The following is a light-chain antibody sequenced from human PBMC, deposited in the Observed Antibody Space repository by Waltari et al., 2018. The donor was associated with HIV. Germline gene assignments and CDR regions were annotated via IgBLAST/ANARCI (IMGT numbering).Light chain of an antibody. Sequence: EIVMTQSPATLSVSPGERATLSCRASETINNDLAWYQKKPRQARRLLIHGSSTRAAGTPARFSGSGSGTEFSLTNNYVQSEDSALYYCQQYNKWPPTFGQGTKVEIK. CDR2: GSS. V-gene: IGKV3D-15*01. CDR3: QQYNKWPPT. CDR1: ETINND. J-gene: IGKJ1*01.